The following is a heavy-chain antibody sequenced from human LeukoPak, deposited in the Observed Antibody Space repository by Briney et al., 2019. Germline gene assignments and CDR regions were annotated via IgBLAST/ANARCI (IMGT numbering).Heavy chain of an antibody. J-gene: IGHJ5*02. V-gene: IGHV1-46*01. CDR3: ARGVGSGWYGWNWFDP. CDR1: GYTFTSYH. D-gene: IGHD6-19*01. CDR2: INPSGGTT. Sequence: ASVKVSCKASGYTFTSYHMHWVRQAPGQGLEWMGIINPSGGTTNYAQKFRGRVTITRNTSISTAYMELSSLRSEDTAVYYCARGVGSGWYGWNWFDPWGQGTLVTVSS.